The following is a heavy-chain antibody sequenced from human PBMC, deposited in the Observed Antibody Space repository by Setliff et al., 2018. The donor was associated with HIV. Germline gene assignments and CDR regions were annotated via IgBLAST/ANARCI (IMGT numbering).Heavy chain of an antibody. D-gene: IGHD2-15*01. CDR1: GFTFNNAW. CDR2: IKQDGSEK. V-gene: IGHV3-7*03. CDR3: ASGRGSPHYYYYMDV. J-gene: IGHJ6*03. Sequence: PGGSLRLSCVASGFTFNNAWMTWVRQAPGKGLEWVANIKQDGSEKYSVDSVKGRFTISRDNANNSLYLQMNSLRAEDTAVYYCASGRGSPHYYYYMDVWGKGTTVTVSS.